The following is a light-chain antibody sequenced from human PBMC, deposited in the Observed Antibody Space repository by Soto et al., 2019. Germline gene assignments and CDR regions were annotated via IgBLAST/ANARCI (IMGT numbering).Light chain of an antibody. CDR1: SSDVGGYNY. J-gene: IGLJ2*01. CDR2: EVT. CDR3: CSYAGSNTFVV. Sequence: QSALTQPPSASGSPGQSVTISCTGTSSDVGGYNYVSWYQQHPGKAPKLMIYEVTKRPSGVPDRFSGSKSGNTASLTVSGLEAEDEDDYYCCSYAGSNTFVVFGGGTKLTVL. V-gene: IGLV2-8*01.